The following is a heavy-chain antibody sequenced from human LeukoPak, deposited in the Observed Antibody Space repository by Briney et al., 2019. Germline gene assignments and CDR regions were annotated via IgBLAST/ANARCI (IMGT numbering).Heavy chain of an antibody. D-gene: IGHD3-9*01. CDR1: GFTFSSYG. CDR3: AKGAYDILTGYYYY. Sequence: GGTLRLSCAASGFTFSSYGMGWVRQAPGKGLEWVSLISVAAFSTYYADSVKGRFTISRDNSKNTLYLQMNSLRAEDTAVYYCAKGAYDILTGYYYYWGQGTLVTVSS. J-gene: IGHJ4*02. CDR2: ISVAAFST. V-gene: IGHV3-23*01.